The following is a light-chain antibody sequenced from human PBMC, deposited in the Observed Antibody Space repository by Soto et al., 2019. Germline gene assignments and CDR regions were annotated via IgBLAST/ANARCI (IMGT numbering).Light chain of an antibody. CDR3: AAWDDSLSGYV. Sequence: QPVLTQPPSASGTPGQRVSISCSGSGSNIGSNTVNWYQQLPGTAPKLLMYNNNQRPSGVPDRFSGSKSGTSASLAISGLQSEDEADYYCAAWDDSLSGYVFGTGTQLTVL. V-gene: IGLV1-44*01. CDR2: NNN. CDR1: GSNIGSNT. J-gene: IGLJ1*01.